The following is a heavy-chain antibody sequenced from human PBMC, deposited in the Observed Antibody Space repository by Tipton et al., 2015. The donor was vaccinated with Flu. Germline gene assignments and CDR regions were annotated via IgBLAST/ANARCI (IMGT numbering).Heavy chain of an antibody. CDR3: VRGGGPVAAIDY. CDR1: GFTVSSSY. J-gene: IGHJ4*02. Sequence: SLRLSCAPSGFTVSSSYMNWVRQAPGKGLEWVSVIYRDGTTFYADSVKGRFTISRDNGKNSLFLQMSSLRVEDTAFYHCVRGGGPVAAIDYWGQGTLVTVSS. V-gene: IGHV3-53*01. D-gene: IGHD6-19*01. CDR2: IYRDGTT.